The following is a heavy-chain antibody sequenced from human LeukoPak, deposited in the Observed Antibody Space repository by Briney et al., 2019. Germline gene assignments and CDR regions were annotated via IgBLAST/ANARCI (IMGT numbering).Heavy chain of an antibody. CDR3: ARVWLAVAAPGWFDP. V-gene: IGHV4-34*01. CDR2: INHSGST. Sequence: SETLSLTCAVYGGSFSGYYWSWIRQPPGKGLERIGEINHSGSTNYNPSLKSRVTISVDTSKNQFSLKLSSVTAADTAVYYCARVWLAVAAPGWFDPWGQGTLVTVSS. D-gene: IGHD6-19*01. CDR1: GGSFSGYY. J-gene: IGHJ5*02.